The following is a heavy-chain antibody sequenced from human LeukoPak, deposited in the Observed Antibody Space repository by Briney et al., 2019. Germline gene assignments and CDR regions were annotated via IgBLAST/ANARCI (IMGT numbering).Heavy chain of an antibody. J-gene: IGHJ6*03. CDR1: GFSFNGYW. V-gene: IGHV3-7*04. D-gene: IGHD2-15*01. Sequence: GGSLRLSCAASGFSFNGYWTSWVRQAPGKGLEWVANVEQDGSQKNYVDSVKGRFTISRDNAKNSLYLQMNSLRVEDTAVYYCARAVVPYYYYMDVWGKGTTVTVSS. CDR3: ARAVVPYYYYMDV. CDR2: VEQDGSQK.